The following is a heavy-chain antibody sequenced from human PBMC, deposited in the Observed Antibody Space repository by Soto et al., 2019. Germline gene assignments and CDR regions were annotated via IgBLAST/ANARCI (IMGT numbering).Heavy chain of an antibody. CDR1: GYSFTSYW. CDR2: IYPGDSDT. V-gene: IGHV5-51*01. J-gene: IGHJ4*02. Sequence: PGESLKISCKGSGYSFTSYWIGWVRQMPGKGLEWMGIIYPGDSDTRYSPSFQGQVTISADKSISPAYLQWSSLKASDTAMYYCARQSYCSSTSCYWAYYFDYWGQGTLVTVSS. D-gene: IGHD2-2*01. CDR3: ARQSYCSSTSCYWAYYFDY.